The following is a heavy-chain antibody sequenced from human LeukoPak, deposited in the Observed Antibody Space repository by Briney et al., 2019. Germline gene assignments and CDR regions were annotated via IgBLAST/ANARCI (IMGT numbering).Heavy chain of an antibody. CDR3: ARHNAPRRVGFDF. CDR1: GDSISNDFYY. V-gene: IGHV4-39*01. CDR2: LSRGGNT. J-gene: IGHJ4*02. Sequence: SETLSLTCTVSGDSISNDFYYWGWIRQPPGKGLEWVACLSRGGNTWYNPSLESRLTISVDTSKNQFSLKFNSVTAADTALYWCARHNAPRRVGFDFWGQGILVTVSS. D-gene: IGHD3-10*01.